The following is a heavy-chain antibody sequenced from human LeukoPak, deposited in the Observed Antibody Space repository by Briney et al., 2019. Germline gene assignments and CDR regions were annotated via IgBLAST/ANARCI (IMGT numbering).Heavy chain of an antibody. J-gene: IGHJ4*02. CDR2: ISSSSSYI. V-gene: IGHV3-21*01. D-gene: IGHD2-15*01. Sequence: GGSLRLSCAASGFTFSSYGMNWVRQAPGKGLEWVSSISSSSSYIYYADSVKGRFTISRDNAKNSLYLQMNSLRAEDTAVYYCARGYCSGGSCYSSDYWGQGTLVTVSS. CDR3: ARGYCSGGSCYSSDY. CDR1: GFTFSSYG.